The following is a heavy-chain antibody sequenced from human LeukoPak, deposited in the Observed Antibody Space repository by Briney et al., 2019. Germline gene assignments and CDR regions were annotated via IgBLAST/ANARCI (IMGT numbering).Heavy chain of an antibody. Sequence: SETLSLTCTVSGGSISSHYWSWIRQPPGKGLEWIGYFSDSGSTIYNPSLKSRVTILGDSSKNQFSLKLSSVTAADTAVYYYARHATGSYSVPWLDPWGQGTLVTVSS. J-gene: IGHJ5*02. CDR3: ARHATGSYSVPWLDP. CDR1: GGSISSHY. D-gene: IGHD3-10*01. CDR2: FSDSGST. V-gene: IGHV4-59*08.